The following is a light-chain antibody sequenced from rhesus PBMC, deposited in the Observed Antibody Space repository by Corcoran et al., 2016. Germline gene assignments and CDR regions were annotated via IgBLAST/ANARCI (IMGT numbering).Light chain of an antibody. V-gene: IGKV1-22*01. CDR2: KAS. CDR3: QQYSSRPYS. CDR1: QGISSW. Sequence: DIQMTQSPSSLSASVGDTVTITCRASQGISSWLAWYQQKPGKAPKLLIYKASSLQSGGPSRFSGSGSGTDFTLTISSLQSEDFATYYCQQYSSRPYSFGQGTKVEIK. J-gene: IGKJ2*01.